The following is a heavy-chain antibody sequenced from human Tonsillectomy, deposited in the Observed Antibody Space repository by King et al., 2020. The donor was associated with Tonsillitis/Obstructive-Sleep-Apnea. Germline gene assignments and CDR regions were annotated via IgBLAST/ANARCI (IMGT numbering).Heavy chain of an antibody. Sequence: VQLVESGGRLEKPGGSLRLSCAASGFIFINAWMNWVRQAPGKGLEWVGHIKSKADGGTTEYAAPVKGRFTISRDNSKNTLYLQMNSLKTEDTAVYYCTTPASGWSGDYWGQGTLVTVSS. CDR3: TTPASGWSGDY. D-gene: IGHD6-19*01. CDR1: GFIFINAW. J-gene: IGHJ4*02. V-gene: IGHV3-15*07. CDR2: IKSKADGGTT.